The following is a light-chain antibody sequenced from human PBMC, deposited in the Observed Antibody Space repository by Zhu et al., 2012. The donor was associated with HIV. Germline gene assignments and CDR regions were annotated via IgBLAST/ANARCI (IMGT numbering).Light chain of an antibody. CDR1: QTVGGF. Sequence: IVLTQSPATLSLSPGEGATLSCRASQTVGGFLAWYLQKPGQPPRLLIYDTSRRATGVPVRFTGSGSGTDYTLTIHSLAPEDFGVYYCQQRKETWLTFGRWDRGGDQT. CDR2: DTS. J-gene: IGKJ4*01. V-gene: IGKV3-11*01. CDR3: QQRKETWLT.